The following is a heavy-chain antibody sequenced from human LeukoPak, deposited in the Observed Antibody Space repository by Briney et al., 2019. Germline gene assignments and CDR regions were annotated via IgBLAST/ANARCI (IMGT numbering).Heavy chain of an antibody. V-gene: IGHV1-69*04. CDR2: IIPILGMA. D-gene: IGHD3-22*01. Sequence: GASVKVSCKASGSTFSSYAISWVRQAPGQGLEWMGRIIPILGMASYAQNFQGRVTVSADKSTTTAYMELSSLRSEDTAVYYCARDSPDSSGAYYFDVWGQGTTVTVSS. J-gene: IGHJ6*03. CDR3: ARDSPDSSGAYYFDV. CDR1: GSTFSSYA.